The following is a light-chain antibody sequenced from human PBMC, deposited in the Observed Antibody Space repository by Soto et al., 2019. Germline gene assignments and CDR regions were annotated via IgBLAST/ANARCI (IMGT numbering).Light chain of an antibody. CDR3: QHYSSYFVT. V-gene: IGKV1-5*03. Sequence: DIQLTQSPPTLSASVGDRVTITCRATESVNSRVAWYQQKSGQAPKLLIYQVSTLESGVPSRFSGSGSATEFTLTISSLQPDDSATYYCQHYSSYFVTFGQGTTVE. CDR2: QVS. CDR1: ESVNSR. J-gene: IGKJ1*01.